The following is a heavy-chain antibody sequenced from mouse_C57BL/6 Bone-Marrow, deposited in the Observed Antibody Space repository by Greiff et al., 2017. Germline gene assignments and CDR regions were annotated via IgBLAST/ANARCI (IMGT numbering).Heavy chain of an antibody. CDR3: VRQEYDYDEVFDY. J-gene: IGHJ3*01. CDR1: GFSFNTYA. D-gene: IGHD2-4*01. V-gene: IGHV10-1*01. Sequence: EVKLMESGGGLVQPKGSLKLSCAASGFSFNTYAMNWVRPPPGKGLEWVARIRSKSNNYATYYADSVKDSFTISSDASESMLYLHMNNLKAEDTAMYYCVRQEYDYDEVFDYWGQGTLVTVSA. CDR2: IRSKSNNYAT.